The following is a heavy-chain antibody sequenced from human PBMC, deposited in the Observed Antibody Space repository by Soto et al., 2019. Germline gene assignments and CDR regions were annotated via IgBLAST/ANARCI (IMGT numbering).Heavy chain of an antibody. J-gene: IGHJ5*02. D-gene: IGHD3-10*01. Sequence: PSDTLSLTCTVSGGSISSSSYYWGWIRQPPGKGLEWIGSIYYSGSTYYNPSLKSRVTISVDTSKDQFSLKLTSVTAADTAVYYCTNSNWFDPWGQGTLVTVSS. V-gene: IGHV4-39*01. CDR1: GGSISSSSYY. CDR3: TNSNWFDP. CDR2: IYYSGST.